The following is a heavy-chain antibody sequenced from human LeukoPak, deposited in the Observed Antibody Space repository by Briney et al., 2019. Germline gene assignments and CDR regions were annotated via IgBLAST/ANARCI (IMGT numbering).Heavy chain of an antibody. D-gene: IGHD6-19*01. J-gene: IGHJ4*02. Sequence: PSETLSLTCAVSGASVSGGGNSWSWIRQPPGKGLEWIGSIYYSGSTYYNPSLKSRVTISVDTSKNQFSLKLSSVTAADTAVYYCARHVYSSGYFDYWGQGTLVTVSS. CDR1: GASVSGGGNS. CDR2: IYYSGST. CDR3: ARHVYSSGYFDY. V-gene: IGHV4-30-2*03.